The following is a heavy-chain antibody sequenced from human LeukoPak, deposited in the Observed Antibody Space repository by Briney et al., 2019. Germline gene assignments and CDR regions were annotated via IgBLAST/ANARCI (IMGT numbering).Heavy chain of an antibody. CDR2: ISGSGGST. V-gene: IGHV3-23*01. J-gene: IGHJ4*02. D-gene: IGHD2-2*01. CDR3: AKEGGRYCSSTSCYKIH. CDR1: GFTFSSYA. Sequence: GGSLRLSCAASGFTFSSYAMSWVRQAPGKGLEWVSAISGSGGSTYYADSVKGRFTISRDNSKNSLYLQMNSLRAEDTAVYYCAKEGGRYCSSTSCYKIHWGQGTLVTVSS.